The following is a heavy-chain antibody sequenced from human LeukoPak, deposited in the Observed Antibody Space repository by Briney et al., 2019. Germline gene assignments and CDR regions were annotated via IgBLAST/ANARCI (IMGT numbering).Heavy chain of an antibody. Sequence: GASVKVSCKASGYTFTSYYMHWVRQAPGQGLEWMGIINPSGGSTSYAQKFQCRVTVTRDTSTSTVYMELSSLRSEDTAVYYCARGSCSGGSCYTIDFWGQGTLVTVSS. V-gene: IGHV1-46*01. D-gene: IGHD2-15*01. J-gene: IGHJ4*02. CDR3: ARGSCSGGSCYTIDF. CDR2: INPSGGST. CDR1: GYTFTSYY.